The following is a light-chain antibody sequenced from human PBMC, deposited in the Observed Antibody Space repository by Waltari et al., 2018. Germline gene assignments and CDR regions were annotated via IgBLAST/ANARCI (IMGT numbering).Light chain of an antibody. CDR3: QQRGSWPLT. J-gene: IGKJ4*01. V-gene: IGKV3-11*01. CDR2: DAS. CDR1: QSVSSY. Sequence: SAASVYLARRRRVTISCRASQSVSSYLAWYQQKPVQAPRLLIFDASNRATGIPARFSGSGAGTDFTLTISSLEPEDFAVYYCQQRGSWPLTFGGGTKVEIK.